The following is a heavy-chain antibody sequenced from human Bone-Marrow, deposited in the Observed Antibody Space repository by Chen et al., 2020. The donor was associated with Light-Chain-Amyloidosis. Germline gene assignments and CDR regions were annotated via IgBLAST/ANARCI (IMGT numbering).Heavy chain of an antibody. CDR2: IYPDDSDA. Sequence: ISCKGSGYTFPNYWIGWVRQMPGKGLVWMGVIYPDDSDARYSPSFEGQVTISADKSITTAYLQWRSLKASDTAMYYCARRRDGYNFDYWGQGTLVTVSS. V-gene: IGHV5-51*01. CDR3: ARRRDGYNFDY. D-gene: IGHD5-12*01. CDR1: GYTFPNYW. J-gene: IGHJ4*02.